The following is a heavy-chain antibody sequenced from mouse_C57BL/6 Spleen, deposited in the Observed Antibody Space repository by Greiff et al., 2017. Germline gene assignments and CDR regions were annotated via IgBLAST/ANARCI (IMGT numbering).Heavy chain of an antibody. Sequence: DVKLVESEGGLVQPGSSMKLSCTASGFTFSDYYMAWVRQVPDKGLEWVSNINYDGSSTYYLDSLKSRFIISRDNAKNILYLQMSSLKSEDTATYYCARDTRYFDYWGQGTTLTVSS. D-gene: IGHD2-12*01. J-gene: IGHJ2*01. CDR2: INYDGSST. CDR1: GFTFSDYY. CDR3: ARDTRYFDY. V-gene: IGHV5-16*01.